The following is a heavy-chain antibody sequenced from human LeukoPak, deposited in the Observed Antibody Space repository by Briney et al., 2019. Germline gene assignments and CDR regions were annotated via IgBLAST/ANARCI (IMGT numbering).Heavy chain of an antibody. CDR1: GFTFSSYG. J-gene: IGHJ6*03. Sequence: GGSLRLSCAASGFTFSSYGMHWVRQAPGKGLEGVAFIRYDGSNKYYADSVKGRFTISRDNSKNTLYLQMNSLRAEDTAVYYCAKDRAVLRFLEWPTTHYYYYMDVWGKGTTVTVSS. CDR2: IRYDGSNK. CDR3: AKDRAVLRFLEWPTTHYYYYMDV. V-gene: IGHV3-30*02. D-gene: IGHD3-3*01.